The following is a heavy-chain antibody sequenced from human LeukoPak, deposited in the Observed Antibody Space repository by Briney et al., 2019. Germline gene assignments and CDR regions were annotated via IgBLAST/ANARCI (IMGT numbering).Heavy chain of an antibody. V-gene: IGHV1-18*01. J-gene: IGHJ4*02. CDR1: GYTFTSYG. CDR2: ISAYNGNT. Sequence: GASVKVSCKASGYTFTSYGISWVRQAPGQGLEWMGWISAYNGNTNYAQKLQGRVTMTTDTSTSTAYMELRRLRSDETGVYYCARLGNYDFWSGYQHYFDYWGQGTLVTVSS. CDR3: ARLGNYDFWSGYQHYFDY. D-gene: IGHD3-3*01.